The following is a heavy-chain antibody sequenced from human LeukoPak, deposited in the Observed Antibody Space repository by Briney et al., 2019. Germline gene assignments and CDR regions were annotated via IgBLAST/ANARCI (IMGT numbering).Heavy chain of an antibody. V-gene: IGHV4-39*07. Sequence: SETLSLTCTVSGGSIGSTTYYWGWIRQPPGRGLEWIGSIYYSGSTYYNPSLKSRVTISLDTSKNQFSLKLSSVTAADTAVYYCARDGSGNSNYFDFWGQETLVTVSS. CDR3: ARDGSGNSNYFDF. D-gene: IGHD3-10*01. J-gene: IGHJ4*02. CDR2: IYYSGST. CDR1: GGSIGSTTYY.